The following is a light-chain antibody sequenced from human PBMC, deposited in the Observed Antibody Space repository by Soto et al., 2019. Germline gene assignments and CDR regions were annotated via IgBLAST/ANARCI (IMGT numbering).Light chain of an antibody. V-gene: IGLV1-40*01. CDR3: AAWDDTLNGPV. Sequence: QSVLTQPPSVSGAPGQRVTLSCTGNSSNLGAGYDVHWYQQLPGAAPKLVIFGNRNRPSGVPERFSGSKSGTSASLAITGLQAEDEADYYCAAWDDTLNGPVFGGGTKVTVL. J-gene: IGLJ2*01. CDR2: GNR. CDR1: SSNLGAGYD.